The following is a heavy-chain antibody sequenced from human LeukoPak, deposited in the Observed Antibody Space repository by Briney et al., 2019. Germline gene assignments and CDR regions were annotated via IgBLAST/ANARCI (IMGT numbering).Heavy chain of an antibody. CDR2: INHSGST. D-gene: IGHD2-2*01. CDR3: ARGQHIVVVPAAKRGWFDP. V-gene: IGHV4-34*01. Sequence: PSETLSLTCAVYGGSFSGYYWSWIRRPPGKGLEWIGEINHSGSTNYNPSLKSRVTISVDTSKNQFSLKLSSVTAADTAVYYCARGQHIVVVPAAKRGWFDPWGQGTLVTVSS. J-gene: IGHJ5*02. CDR1: GGSFSGYY.